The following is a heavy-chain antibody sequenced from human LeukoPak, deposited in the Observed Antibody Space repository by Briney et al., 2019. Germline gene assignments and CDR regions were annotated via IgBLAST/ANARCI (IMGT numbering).Heavy chain of an antibody. CDR2: ISSSGSTI. J-gene: IGHJ4*02. Sequence: PGGSLRLSCAASGFTFSSYEMNWVRQAPGKGLEWVSYISSSGSTIYYADSVRGRFTISRDNAKNSLYLQMNSLRAEDTALYYCAKERDGYNGPFDYWGQGTLVTVSS. CDR3: AKERDGYNGPFDY. D-gene: IGHD5-24*01. V-gene: IGHV3-48*03. CDR1: GFTFSSYE.